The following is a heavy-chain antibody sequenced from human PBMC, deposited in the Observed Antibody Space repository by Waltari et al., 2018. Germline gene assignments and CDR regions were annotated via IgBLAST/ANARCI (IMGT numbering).Heavy chain of an antibody. Sequence: QVQLVQSGAEVKKPGASVKVSCKASGYTFTSYYMHWVRQAPGQGLEWMGGIIPIFGTANYAQKFQGRVTITTDESTSTAYMELSSLRSEDTAVYYCARLSPEYYYGMDVWGQGTTVTVSS. CDR3: ARLSPEYYYGMDV. J-gene: IGHJ6*02. CDR2: IIPIFGTA. V-gene: IGHV1-69*01. CDR1: GYTFTSYY.